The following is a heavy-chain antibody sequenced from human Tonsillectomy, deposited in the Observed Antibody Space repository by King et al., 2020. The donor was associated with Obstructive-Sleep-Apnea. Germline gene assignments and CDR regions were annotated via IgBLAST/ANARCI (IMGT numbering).Heavy chain of an antibody. CDR2: IYYSGST. Sequence: QLQESGLGLVKPSETLSLTCTVSGGSISSSSYYWGWIRQPPGKGLEWIGSIYYSGSTYYNPSLKSRVTISVDTSKNQFSLKLSSVTAADTAVYYCARASSHTYYYYYGMDVWGQGTTVTVSS. J-gene: IGHJ6*02. CDR1: GGSISSSSYY. V-gene: IGHV4-39*07. CDR3: ARASSHTYYYYYGMDV.